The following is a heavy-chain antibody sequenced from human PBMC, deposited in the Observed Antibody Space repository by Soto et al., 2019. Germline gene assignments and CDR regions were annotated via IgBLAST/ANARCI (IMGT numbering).Heavy chain of an antibody. CDR2: FSGSGINT. Sequence: GGSLRLSCAASGFTFSSYAMSWVRQAPGKGLEWVSTFSGSGINTYYADSVKGRFTISRDNSKNTVYLQMNSLRAEDTAVYYCASGMVRGNTHWGQGTLVTVSS. V-gene: IGHV3-23*01. J-gene: IGHJ4*02. CDR1: GFTFSSYA. D-gene: IGHD3-10*01. CDR3: ASGMVRGNTH.